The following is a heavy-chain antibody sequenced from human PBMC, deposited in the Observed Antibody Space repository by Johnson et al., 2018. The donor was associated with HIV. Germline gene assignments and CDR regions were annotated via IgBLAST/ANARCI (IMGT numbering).Heavy chain of an antibody. Sequence: QVQLVESGGGLVKPGGSLRLSCAASGFTFSDYYMSWIRQAPGKGLEWVSYISSSGSTIFYADSVMGRFPISRDNAKNSRYLQMNSLGAEDTAVYYCARDVIKVIAARDDAFDIWGQGTMVTVSS. V-gene: IGHV3-11*04. J-gene: IGHJ3*02. D-gene: IGHD6-6*01. CDR3: ARDVIKVIAARDDAFDI. CDR1: GFTFSDYY. CDR2: ISSSGSTI.